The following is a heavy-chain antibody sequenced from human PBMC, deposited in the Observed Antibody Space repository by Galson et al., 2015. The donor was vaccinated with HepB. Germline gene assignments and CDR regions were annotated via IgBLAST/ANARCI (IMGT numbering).Heavy chain of an antibody. J-gene: IGHJ4*02. V-gene: IGHV3-48*04. CDR1: GFTFSSYS. D-gene: IGHD6-19*01. CDR2: ISSSSSTI. CDR3: ASPFYSSGWSRLGY. Sequence: SLRLSCAASGFTFSSYSMNWVRQAPGKGLEWVSYISSSSSTIYYADSVKGRFTISRDNAKNSLYLQMNSLRAEDTAVYYCASPFYSSGWSRLGYWGQGTLVTVSS.